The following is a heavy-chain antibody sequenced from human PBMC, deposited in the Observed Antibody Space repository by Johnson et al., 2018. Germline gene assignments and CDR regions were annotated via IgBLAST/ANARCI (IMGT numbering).Heavy chain of an antibody. CDR3: ARGNGWAFDY. J-gene: IGHJ4*02. D-gene: IGHD3-16*01. Sequence: VQLVESGGGLVQPGGSLRLSCATSGFTFRDYPMHWVRQAPGKGLVWVSRLGGDGSGTAYAGAVKGRFTISRDNTKSTLYLQMDSLRDEEMAVYYCARGNGWAFDYWGQGSLVTVSS. CDR1: GFTFRDYP. V-gene: IGHV3-74*03. CDR2: LGGDGSGT.